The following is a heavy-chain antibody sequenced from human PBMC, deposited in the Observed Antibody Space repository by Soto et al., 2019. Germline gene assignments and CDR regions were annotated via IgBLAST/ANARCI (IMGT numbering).Heavy chain of an antibody. Sequence: PSETLSLTCAVFGGSFSGYYWSWIRQPPGKGLEWIGEINHSGSTNYNPSLKSRVTISVDTSKNQFSLKLSSVTAADTAVYYCARGLRRTISVDPKMLTPNWFDPWGQGTLVTVSS. J-gene: IGHJ5*02. CDR3: ARGLRRTISVDPKMLTPNWFDP. CDR1: GGSFSGYY. CDR2: INHSGST. V-gene: IGHV4-34*01. D-gene: IGHD3-10*01.